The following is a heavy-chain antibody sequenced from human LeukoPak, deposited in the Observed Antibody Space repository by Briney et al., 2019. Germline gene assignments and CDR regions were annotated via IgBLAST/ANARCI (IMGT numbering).Heavy chain of an antibody. CDR3: VRLWSATPFDY. V-gene: IGHV4-38-2*02. Sequence: SETLSLTCTVSGYSFSDGYYWGWVRQPPGKGLEWIGHIYHSGSTYYHPSLKSRVTISVDTFKSQFSLKITSVTPADTAVYYCVRLWSATPFDYWGQGTLVTVFS. D-gene: IGHD3-3*01. CDR1: GYSFSDGYY. J-gene: IGHJ4*02. CDR2: IYHSGST.